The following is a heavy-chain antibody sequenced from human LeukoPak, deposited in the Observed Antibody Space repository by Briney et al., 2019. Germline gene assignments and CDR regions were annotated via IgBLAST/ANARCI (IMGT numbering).Heavy chain of an antibody. D-gene: IGHD2/OR15-2a*01. CDR1: GDRVSSKSAA. J-gene: IGHJ6*02. CDR3: ARQSNTNSRIEYYCGMDV. CDR2: TYYRSKWYN. Sequence: SQTLSLTCAISGDRVSSKSAAWNWIRQSPSGGLEWLGRTYYRSKWYNEYAVSVKSRISINPDASKNQFSLQLNSVTPEDTAVYYCARQSNTNSRIEYYCGMDVWGQGTTVTVSS. V-gene: IGHV6-1*01.